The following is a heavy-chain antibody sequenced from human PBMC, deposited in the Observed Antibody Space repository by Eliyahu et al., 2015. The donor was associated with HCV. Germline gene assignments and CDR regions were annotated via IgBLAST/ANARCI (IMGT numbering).Heavy chain of an antibody. J-gene: IGHJ6*02. D-gene: IGHD3-10*01. CDR3: ARVDYYGSGSYSYYYYGMDV. CDR2: EST. V-gene: IGHV4-34*01. Sequence: ESTNYNPSLKSRVTISVDTSKNQFSLKLSSVTAADTAVYYCARVDYYGSGSYSYYYYGMDVWGQGTTVTVSS.